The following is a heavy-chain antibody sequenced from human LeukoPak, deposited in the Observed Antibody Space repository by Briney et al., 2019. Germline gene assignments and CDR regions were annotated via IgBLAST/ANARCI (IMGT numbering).Heavy chain of an antibody. Sequence: PSTTLSLTFTVSGGAIRPYFWGWIRHSAAHGLLSIGRIYSSGNTNYSPSLKSRVTMSVDTSKNQFSLKLSSVTAADTAVYYCARGSASPAAIPFDIWGQGTMVTVSS. J-gene: IGHJ3*02. V-gene: IGHV4-4*07. CDR2: IYSSGNT. CDR1: GGAIRPYF. CDR3: ARGSASPAAIPFDI. D-gene: IGHD2-2*02.